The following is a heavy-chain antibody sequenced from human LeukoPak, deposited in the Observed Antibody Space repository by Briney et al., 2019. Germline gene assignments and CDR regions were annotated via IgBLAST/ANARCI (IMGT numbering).Heavy chain of an antibody. CDR2: MNPNSGNT. CDR1: GYTFTSYD. J-gene: IGHJ6*03. Sequence: GASVKVSCKASGYTFTSYDINWVRQATGQGLEWMGWMNPNSGNTGYAQKFQGRVTITRNTSISTAYMELSSLRSEDTAVYYCAREILRTVTTDPIEETPYYYMDVWGKGTTVTVSS. CDR3: AREILRTVTTDPIEETPYYYMDV. V-gene: IGHV1-8*03. D-gene: IGHD4-11*01.